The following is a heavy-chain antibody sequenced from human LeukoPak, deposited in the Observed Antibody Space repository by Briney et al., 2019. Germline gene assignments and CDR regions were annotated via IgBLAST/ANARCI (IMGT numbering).Heavy chain of an antibody. CDR3: ARWSGYCSSTSCQIYDY. D-gene: IGHD2-2*01. V-gene: IGHV1-18*01. CDR1: GYTFTSYG. Sequence: RRASVEVSCKASGYTFTSYGISWVRQAPGQGLEWMGWISAYNGNTNYAQKLQGRVTMTTDTSTSTAYMELRSLRSDDTAVYYCARWSGYCSSTSCQIYDYWGQGTLVTVSS. CDR2: ISAYNGNT. J-gene: IGHJ4*02.